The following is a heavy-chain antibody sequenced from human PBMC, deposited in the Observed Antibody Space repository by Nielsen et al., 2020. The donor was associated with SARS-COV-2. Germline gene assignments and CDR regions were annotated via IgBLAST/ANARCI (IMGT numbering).Heavy chain of an antibody. D-gene: IGHD3-10*01. CDR2: IWYDGSNK. CDR3: ARDRAYYYGSGLGWFDP. J-gene: IGHJ5*02. Sequence: GGSLRLSCVGSGFTFSSYGMHWVRQAPGKGLEWVAVIWYDGSNKYYADSVKGRFTISRDNSKNTLYLQMNSLRAEDTAVYYCARDRAYYYGSGLGWFDPWGQGTLVTVSS. CDR1: GFTFSSYG. V-gene: IGHV3-33*08.